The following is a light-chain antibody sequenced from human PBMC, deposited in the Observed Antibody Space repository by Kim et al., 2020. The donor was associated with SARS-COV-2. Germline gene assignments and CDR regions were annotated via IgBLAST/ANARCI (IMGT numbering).Light chain of an antibody. CDR2: KAA. CDR3: QQYSSDWYS. Sequence: SASVGEKVAITCRARQTITTWVAWYQQKSGKAPNLLIYKAASLKSGVPSRFSGSGSGTEFTLTISSLQPDDFATYYCQQYSSDWYSFGQGTKLEI. V-gene: IGKV1-5*03. J-gene: IGKJ2*03. CDR1: QTITTW.